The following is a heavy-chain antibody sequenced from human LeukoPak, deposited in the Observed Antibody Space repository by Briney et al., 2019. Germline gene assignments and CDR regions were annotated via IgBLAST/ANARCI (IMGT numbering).Heavy chain of an antibody. Sequence: GSLRLSCAASGFTFSSYAMSWVRQAPGKGPEWVSAISGSGGSTYYADSVKGRFTISRDNSKNTLYLQMNSLRAEDTAVYYCAKILWLTYYFDYWGQGTLVTVSS. J-gene: IGHJ4*02. V-gene: IGHV3-23*01. CDR1: GFTFSSYA. CDR3: AKILWLTYYFDY. CDR2: ISGSGGST. D-gene: IGHD2-21*01.